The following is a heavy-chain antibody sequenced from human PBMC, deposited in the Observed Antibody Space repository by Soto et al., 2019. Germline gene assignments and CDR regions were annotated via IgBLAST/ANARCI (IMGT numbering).Heavy chain of an antibody. CDR2: IYHSGST. D-gene: IGHD1-26*01. V-gene: IGHV4-38-2*01. CDR1: VYSISSGYY. J-gene: IGHJ4*02. Sequence: SETLSLTSAVSVYSISSGYYWGWIGQPPGKGLEWIGSIYHSGSTYYNPSLKSRVTISVDTSENQVSLKLFSVTAADTALYYCVSAAKWELLFDYWGQGIQVTVSS. CDR3: VSAAKWELLFDY.